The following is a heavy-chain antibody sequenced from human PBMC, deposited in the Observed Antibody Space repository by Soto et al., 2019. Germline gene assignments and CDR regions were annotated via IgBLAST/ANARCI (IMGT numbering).Heavy chain of an antibody. J-gene: IGHJ4*02. CDR1: GGSFSGYY. CDR2: INHSGTT. Sequence: QVQLQQWGAGLLKPSETLSLTCAVYGGSFSGYYWSWIRQPPGKGLEWIGEINHSGTTNYNPSLKSRVTISVDTSKNQLSLKLSSVTAADTAVYYCARDVPQRIGQLVRTTFDYWGQGTLVTVSS. V-gene: IGHV4-34*01. D-gene: IGHD6-6*01. CDR3: ARDVPQRIGQLVRTTFDY.